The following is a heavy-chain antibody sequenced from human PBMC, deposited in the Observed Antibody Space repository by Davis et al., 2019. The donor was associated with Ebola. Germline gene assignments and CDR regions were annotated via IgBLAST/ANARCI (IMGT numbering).Heavy chain of an antibody. Sequence: GESLKISCAASGFTLSSYNMNWVRQVPGKGLEWVSCINNSGRTLYYADSVKGRFTISRDSAKNSLYLQMNSLRDEDTAVYYCARSSYQPDWWGQGTLVTVSS. CDR2: INNSGRTL. V-gene: IGHV3-48*02. J-gene: IGHJ4*02. CDR1: GFTLSSYN. D-gene: IGHD2-2*01. CDR3: ARSSYQPDW.